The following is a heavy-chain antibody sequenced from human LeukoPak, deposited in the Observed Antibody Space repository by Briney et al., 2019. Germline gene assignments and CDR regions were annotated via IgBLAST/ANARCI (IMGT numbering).Heavy chain of an antibody. CDR3: ARGPTSGLLVGFHLDY. D-gene: IGHD1-26*01. J-gene: IGHJ4*02. Sequence: SETLSLTCAVYGGSFSGYYWSWIRQPPGKGPEWIGEINHSGSTNYNPSLKSRVTISVDTSKNQFSLKLSSVTAADTAVYYCARGPTSGLLVGFHLDYWGQGTLVTVSS. CDR2: INHSGST. V-gene: IGHV4-34*01. CDR1: GGSFSGYY.